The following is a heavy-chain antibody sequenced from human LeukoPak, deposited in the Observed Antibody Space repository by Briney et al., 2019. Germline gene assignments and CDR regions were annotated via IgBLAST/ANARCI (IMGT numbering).Heavy chain of an antibody. Sequence: SGRSLRLSCAASGFTFNNYLMHWVRQAPGKGLEWVSAISGSGGSTYYADSVKGRFTISRDNSKNTLYLQMNSLRAEDTAVYYCARYYGSGSYIWRWFDPWGQGTLVTVSS. CDR2: ISGSGGST. CDR3: ARYYGSGSYIWRWFDP. J-gene: IGHJ5*02. V-gene: IGHV3-23*01. D-gene: IGHD3-10*01. CDR1: GFTFNNYL.